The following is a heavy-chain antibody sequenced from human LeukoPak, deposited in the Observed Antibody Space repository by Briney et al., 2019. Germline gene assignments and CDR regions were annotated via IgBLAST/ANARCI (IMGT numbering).Heavy chain of an antibody. J-gene: IGHJ4*02. CDR1: GGSISSSSYY. CDR2: IYYSGST. Sequence: SETLSLTCTVSGGSISSSSYYWGWIRQPPGKGLEWIGSIYYSGSTYYNPSLKSRVTISVDTSKNQFSLKLSSVTAADTAVYYCASIAVAGRSDFDYWGQGTLVTVSS. CDR3: ASIAVAGRSDFDY. V-gene: IGHV4-39*07. D-gene: IGHD6-19*01.